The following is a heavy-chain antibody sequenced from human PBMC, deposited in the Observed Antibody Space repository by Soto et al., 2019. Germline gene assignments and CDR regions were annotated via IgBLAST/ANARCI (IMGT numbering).Heavy chain of an antibody. Sequence: GASVKVSCKASGYTFTSYGISWVRQAPGQGLEWMGWISAYNGNTNYAQKFQGRVTISADKSTTTAYMELSSLRSDDTAVYYCARGGPRIDYWGQGTLVTVSS. CDR2: ISAYNGNT. V-gene: IGHV1-18*01. CDR3: ARGGPRIDY. D-gene: IGHD3-10*01. CDR1: GYTFTSYG. J-gene: IGHJ4*02.